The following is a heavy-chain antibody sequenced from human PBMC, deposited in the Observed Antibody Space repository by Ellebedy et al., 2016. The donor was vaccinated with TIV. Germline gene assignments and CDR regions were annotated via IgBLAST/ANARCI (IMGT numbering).Heavy chain of an antibody. V-gene: IGHV3-30*01. J-gene: IGHJ4*02. Sequence: GESLKISCAASGFRFSNYAMHWVRQAPGRGLEWVAVISHDGSDTFYADSVKGRFTVSRNKSNNTLFLRMPGLRPDDTGVFYCARDRLGIAETGMPHDSWGQGIHVTVSS. D-gene: IGHD3-16*01. CDR2: ISHDGSDT. CDR1: GFRFSNYA. CDR3: ARDRLGIAETGMPHDS.